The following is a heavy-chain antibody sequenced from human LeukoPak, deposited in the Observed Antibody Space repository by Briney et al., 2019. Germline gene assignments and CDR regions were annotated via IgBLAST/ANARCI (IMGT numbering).Heavy chain of an antibody. J-gene: IGHJ4*02. CDR1: GSILSSYG. V-gene: IGHV3-33*01. CDR2: IWYDGSNK. CDR3: AREAAEGWSYFDY. D-gene: IGHD2-8*01. Sequence: GRSLRLSCAASGSILSSYGMHWVRQAPGKGLEWVAVIWYDGSNKYYADSVKGRFTISRDNSKNTLYLQMNSQRAEDTAVYYCAREAAEGWSYFDYWGQGTLVTVSS.